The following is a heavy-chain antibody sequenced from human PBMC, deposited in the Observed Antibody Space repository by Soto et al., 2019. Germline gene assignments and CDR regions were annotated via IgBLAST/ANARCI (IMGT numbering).Heavy chain of an antibody. CDR1: GFTFNNYA. V-gene: IGHV3-23*01. J-gene: IGHJ4*02. CDR2: ISGTGGST. Sequence: PGGSLRLSCAASGFTFNNYAMNWVRQAPGKGLEWVATISGTGGSTYYADSVKGRFTISRDNSKNTLYLQMNSLRVEDTAVYYCAKDRLGGNFDYWGQGNQVTVSS. CDR3: AKDRLGGNFDY.